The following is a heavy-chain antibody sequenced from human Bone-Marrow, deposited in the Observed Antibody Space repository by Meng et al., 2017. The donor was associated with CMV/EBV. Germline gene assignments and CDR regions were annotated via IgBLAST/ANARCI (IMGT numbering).Heavy chain of an antibody. Sequence: SVKVSCKASGGTFSSYAISWVRQAPGQGLEWMGGIIPIFGTANYAQKFQGRVTITTDESTSTAYMELSSLRSEDTAVYYCARGPLSGSYLGYYYGMDVWGQGTKVTVSS. V-gene: IGHV1-69*05. CDR1: GGTFSSYA. CDR3: ARGPLSGSYLGYYYGMDV. D-gene: IGHD1-26*01. CDR2: IIPIFGTA. J-gene: IGHJ6*02.